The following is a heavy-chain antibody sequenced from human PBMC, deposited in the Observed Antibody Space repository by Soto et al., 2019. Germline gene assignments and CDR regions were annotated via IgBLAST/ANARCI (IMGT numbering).Heavy chain of an antibody. D-gene: IGHD5-12*01. J-gene: IGHJ6*02. V-gene: IGHV1-46*01. CDR2: INPSGGST. CDR3: ARVRGWLRLSKYYYYGMDV. Sequence: GASVKVSCKASGYTFTSYYMHWVRQAPGQGLEWMGIINPSGGSTSYAQKFQGRVTMTRDTSTSTVYMELSSLRSEDTAVYYCARVRGWLRLSKYYYYGMDVWGQGTTVTV. CDR1: GYTFTSYY.